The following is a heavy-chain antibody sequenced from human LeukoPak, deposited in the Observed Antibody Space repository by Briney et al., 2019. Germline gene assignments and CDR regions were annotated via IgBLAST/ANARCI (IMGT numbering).Heavy chain of an antibody. V-gene: IGHV3-43*02. CDR1: GFTFDDYA. J-gene: IGHJ4*02. Sequence: PGGSLRLSCAASGFTFDDYAMHWVRQAPGKGLERVSLISGDGVGTKYADSVKGRFTISRDNRKNTLYLQMNSLRTEDTAVYYCAKDGEKFLYCSGASCYYFFDYWGQGTLVTVSS. CDR3: AKDGEKFLYCSGASCYYFFDY. D-gene: IGHD2-15*01. CDR2: ISGDGVGT.